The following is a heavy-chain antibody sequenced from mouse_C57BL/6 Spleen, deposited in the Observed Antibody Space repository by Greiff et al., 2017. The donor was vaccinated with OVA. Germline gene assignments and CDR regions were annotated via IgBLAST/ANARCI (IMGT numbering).Heavy chain of an antibody. V-gene: IGHV5-16*01. D-gene: IGHD4-1*01. CDR2: INYDGSST. CDR3: ARALTGTGFAY. CDR1: GFTFSDYY. J-gene: IGHJ3*01. Sequence: EVKLVESEGGLVQPGSSMKLSCTASGFTFSDYYMAWVRQVPEKGLEWVANINYDGSSTYYLDSLKSRFIISRDNAKNILYLQLSSLKSEDTATYYCARALTGTGFAYWGQGTLVTVSA.